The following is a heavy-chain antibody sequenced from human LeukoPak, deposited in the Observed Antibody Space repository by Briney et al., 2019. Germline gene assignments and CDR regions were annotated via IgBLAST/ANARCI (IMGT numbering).Heavy chain of an antibody. J-gene: IGHJ3*02. V-gene: IGHV4-59*01. CDR3: AREISMTVGGGAFDI. Sequence: SETLSLTCTVSGGSISNSYLTWIRQPPGTGLEWIGYIYHTVSTNYHPSLKSRVTISVDTSKNQFPLKLTSVTAADTAVYYCAREISMTVGGGAFDIWGQGTMVTVSS. CDR2: IYHTVST. D-gene: IGHD3-22*01. CDR1: GGSISNSY.